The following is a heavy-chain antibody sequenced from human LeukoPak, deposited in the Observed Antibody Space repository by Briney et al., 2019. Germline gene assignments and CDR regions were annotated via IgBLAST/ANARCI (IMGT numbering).Heavy chain of an antibody. D-gene: IGHD5-18*01. CDR2: INPNSGGT. CDR3: AREGGGYSYGPFDY. CDR1: GYTFTGYY. V-gene: IGHV1-2*02. J-gene: IGHJ4*02. Sequence: GASVKVSCKASGYTFTGYYMHWVRQAPEQGLEWMGWINPNSGGTNYAQKFQGRVTMTRDMSISTAYMELSRLRSDDTAVYYGAREGGGYSYGPFDYWGQGTLVTVSS.